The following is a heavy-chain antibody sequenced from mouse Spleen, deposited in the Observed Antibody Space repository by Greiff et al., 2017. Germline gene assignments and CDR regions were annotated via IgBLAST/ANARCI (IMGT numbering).Heavy chain of an antibody. CDR3: AREWYGNYSYYYAMGY. CDR1: GYTFTDYE. D-gene: IGHD2-10*02. J-gene: IGHJ4*01. CDR2: IDPETGGT. V-gene: IGHV1-15*01. Sequence: VQLQQSGAELVRPGASVTLSCKASGYTFTDYEMHWVKQTPVHGLEWIGAIDPETGGTAYNQKFKGKAILTADKSSSTAYMELRSLTSEDSAVYYCAREWYGNYSYYYAMGYWGEEASETASS.